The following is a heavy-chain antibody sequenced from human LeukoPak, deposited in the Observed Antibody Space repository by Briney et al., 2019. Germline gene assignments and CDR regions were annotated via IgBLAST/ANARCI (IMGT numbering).Heavy chain of an antibody. V-gene: IGHV3-21*01. Sequence: GGPLRLSCVASGFTFSTYSMNWVRQAPGKGLEWVSFISTSSNYIYYADSVKGRFTISRDNAKNSLYLQMNSLRAEDTAVYYCARDNWIEAHYFDYWGQGTLVTVSS. CDR1: GFTFSTYS. D-gene: IGHD1-20*01. J-gene: IGHJ4*02. CDR3: ARDNWIEAHYFDY. CDR2: ISTSSNYI.